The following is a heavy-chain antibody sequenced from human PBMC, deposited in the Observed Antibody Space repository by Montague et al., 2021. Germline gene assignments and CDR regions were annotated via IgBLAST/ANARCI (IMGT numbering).Heavy chain of an antibody. Sequence: SLRLSCAGSGFTLDSYMMSWVRQARGKGLEWVSASSGTGADTYYADSVKGRFTISRDNSKNTLYLQMDSLRDDDTAVYYCARDGYNWIPYDYWGQGTLVTVSS. CDR3: ARDGYNWIPYDY. CDR2: SSGTGADT. V-gene: IGHV3-23*01. J-gene: IGHJ4*02. CDR1: GFTLDSYM. D-gene: IGHD1-1*01.